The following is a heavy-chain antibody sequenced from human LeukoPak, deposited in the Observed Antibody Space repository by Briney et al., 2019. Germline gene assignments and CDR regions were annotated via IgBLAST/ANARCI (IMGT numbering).Heavy chain of an antibody. CDR2: INHSGST. D-gene: IGHD3-22*01. CDR1: GGSFSGYD. CDR3: ARLRVNYYDSSGYPFDY. V-gene: IGHV4-34*01. J-gene: IGHJ4*02. Sequence: SETLSLTCAVYGGSFSGYDWSWIRQPPGKGLEGIGEINHSGSTNYNPSLKRRGTISVDTAKNQFSLKLSSVTAADTAVYYCARLRVNYYDSSGYPFDYWGQGTLVTVSS.